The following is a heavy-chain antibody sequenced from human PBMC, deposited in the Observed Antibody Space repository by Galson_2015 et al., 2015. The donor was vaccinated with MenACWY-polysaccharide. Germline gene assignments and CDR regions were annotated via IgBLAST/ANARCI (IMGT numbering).Heavy chain of an antibody. Sequence: SLRLSCAASGFTFSSYGMHWVRQAPGKGLEWVAVISYDGSNKYYADSVKGRFTISRDNSKNTLYLQMNSLRAEDTAVYYCFTTGDYVWGSYQTLQSFDYWGQGTLVTVSS. J-gene: IGHJ4*02. CDR2: ISYDGSNK. D-gene: IGHD3-16*02. CDR3: FTTGDYVWGSYQTLQSFDY. V-gene: IGHV3-30*03. CDR1: GFTFSSYG.